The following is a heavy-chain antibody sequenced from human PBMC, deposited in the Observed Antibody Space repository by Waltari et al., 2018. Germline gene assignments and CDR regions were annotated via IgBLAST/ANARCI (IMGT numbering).Heavy chain of an antibody. CDR3: AHIAAAGTGDY. CDR1: GFTFSSYA. J-gene: IGHJ4*02. V-gene: IGHV3-30-3*01. D-gene: IGHD6-13*01. Sequence: QVQLVESGGGVVQPGRSLRLSCAASGFTFSSYAMHWVRQAPGKGLELVAVISYDGSNKYYADSVKGRFTISRDNSKNTLYLQMNSLRAEDTAVYYCAHIAAAGTGDYWGQGTLVTVSS. CDR2: ISYDGSNK.